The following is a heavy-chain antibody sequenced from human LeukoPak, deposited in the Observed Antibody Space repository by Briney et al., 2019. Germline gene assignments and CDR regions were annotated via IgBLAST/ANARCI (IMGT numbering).Heavy chain of an antibody. CDR1: GFTFSGYS. V-gene: IGHV3-21*01. CDR3: ARDSGLWSSEYYFDY. J-gene: IGHJ4*02. CDR2: ISTSSSYI. Sequence: PGGSLRLSCAASGFTFSGYSMNWVRQAPGKGLEWVSSISTSSSYIYYADSVKGRFTISRDNAKNSLYLQMNSLRAEDTAVYYCARDSGLWSSEYYFDYWGQGTPVTVSS. D-gene: IGHD2-15*01.